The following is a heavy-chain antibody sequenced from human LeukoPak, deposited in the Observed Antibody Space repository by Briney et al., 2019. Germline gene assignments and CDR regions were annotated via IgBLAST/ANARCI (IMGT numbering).Heavy chain of an antibody. Sequence: SGGSLRLSCAASGFTFSSFGMHWVRQAPGKGLEWVAVISYDGSNPYYADSVKGRFTISRDNSKNTLYLQMNSLRAEDTAVYYCAKYGSYYYFDYWGQGTLVTVSS. D-gene: IGHD1-26*01. CDR1: GFTFSSFG. V-gene: IGHV3-30*18. CDR3: AKYGSYYYFDY. CDR2: ISYDGSNP. J-gene: IGHJ4*02.